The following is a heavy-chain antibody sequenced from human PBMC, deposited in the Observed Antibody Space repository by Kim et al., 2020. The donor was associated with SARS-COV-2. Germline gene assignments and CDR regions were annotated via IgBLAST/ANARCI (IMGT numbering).Heavy chain of an antibody. CDR3: ARHFRAPGFRARVLGRGDHVDY. V-gene: IGHV3-7*01. D-gene: IGHD3-3*02. CDR1: EFTFSNYW. CDR2: LKQDGSEE. J-gene: IGHJ4*02. Sequence: GGSLRLSCVASEFTFSNYWMSWVRQAPGKGLEWVATLKQDGSEEYYVDSVKGRFTISRDNAKNSLYLQMNSLRAEDTAVYFCARHFRAPGFRARVLGRGDHVDYWGQGTLVSVSS.